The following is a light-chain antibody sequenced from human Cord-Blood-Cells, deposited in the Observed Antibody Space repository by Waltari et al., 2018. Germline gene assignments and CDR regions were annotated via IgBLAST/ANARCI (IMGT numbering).Light chain of an antibody. CDR1: RSDVCGSNY. CDR2: DAS. Sequence: HSALPHHLLGSGSAGPSVTIPCPRTRSDVCGSNYVFCYQQHPGKAPKLMIYDASKRPSGVPDRFSGSKSGNTASLTISGLQAEDEADYYCCSYAGSYTYVFGTGTKVTVL. CDR3: CSYAGSYTYV. V-gene: IGLV2-11*01. J-gene: IGLJ1*01.